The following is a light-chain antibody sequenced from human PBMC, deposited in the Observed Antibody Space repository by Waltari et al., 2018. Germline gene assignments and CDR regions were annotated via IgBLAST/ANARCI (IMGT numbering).Light chain of an antibody. Sequence: EAFSTHTPATLSLSPGERATLSCRASQRVNNFVAWYQQKPGQAPRFLIYDASNRPAGIPARFSGSGSGTEFTLTITSLEPEDFAIYYCQQRSNLLTFGGGTKVEIK. CDR2: DAS. V-gene: IGKV3-11*01. CDR3: QQRSNLLT. CDR1: QRVNNF. J-gene: IGKJ4*01.